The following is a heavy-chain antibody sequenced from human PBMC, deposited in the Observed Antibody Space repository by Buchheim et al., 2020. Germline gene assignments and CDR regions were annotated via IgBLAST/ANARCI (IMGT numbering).Heavy chain of an antibody. CDR2: INPSDGRT. V-gene: IGHV1-46*01. Sequence: QVQLVQSGAEVKKPGASVKVSCKASGYIFTSDYMHWVRQAPGQGLEWMGIINPSDGRTVYSQRFQGRVTITRATSTTTVYMELSRLESEDTAVYYCARGSRSCDYWGQGTL. CDR3: ARGSRSCDY. D-gene: IGHD6-13*01. J-gene: IGHJ4*02. CDR1: GYIFTSDY.